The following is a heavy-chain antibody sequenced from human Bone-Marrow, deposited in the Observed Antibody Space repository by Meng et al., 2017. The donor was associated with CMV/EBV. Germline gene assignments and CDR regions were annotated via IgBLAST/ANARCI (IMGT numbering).Heavy chain of an antibody. CDR3: ASSPTPEPLLRLPDRYYYYGMDV. V-gene: IGHV1-2*02. Sequence: ASVKVSCKASGYTFTAYYMHWVRQAPGQGLEWMGWINPNSGGTNYAQKFQGRVTMTRDTSISTAYMELSRLRSDDTAVYYCASSPTPEPLLRLPDRYYYYGMDVWGQGTTVTVSS. CDR2: INPNSGGT. J-gene: IGHJ6*02. CDR1: GYTFTAYY. D-gene: IGHD3-16*01.